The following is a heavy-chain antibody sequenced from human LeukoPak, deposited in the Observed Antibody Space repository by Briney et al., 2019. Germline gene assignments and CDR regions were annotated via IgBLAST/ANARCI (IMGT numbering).Heavy chain of an antibody. Sequence: ASVKVSCKASGYTFTSYGISWVRQAPGQGLEWMGWISACNGNTNYAQKLQGRVTMTTDTSTSTAYMELRSLRSDDTAVYYCARVGYDCSGGSCYFDYWGQGTLVTVSP. J-gene: IGHJ4*02. V-gene: IGHV1-18*01. CDR2: ISACNGNT. CDR3: ARVGYDCSGGSCYFDY. D-gene: IGHD2-15*01. CDR1: GYTFTSYG.